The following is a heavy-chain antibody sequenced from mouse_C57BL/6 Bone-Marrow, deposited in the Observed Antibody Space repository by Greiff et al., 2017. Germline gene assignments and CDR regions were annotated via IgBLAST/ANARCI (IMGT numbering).Heavy chain of an antibody. D-gene: IGHD1-1*01. CDR1: GYSFTGYY. Sequence: VQLKESGPELVKPGASVKISCKASGYSFTGYYMHWVKQSSEKSLEWIGYINPSTGGTSYNQKIKGKATLTVDKSSSTANMQIKNLTSEDSAVYYSARDYGILLYRYFDVWGKGTTSTVSS. CDR2: INPSTGGT. V-gene: IGHV1-43*01. J-gene: IGHJ1*03. CDR3: ARDYGILLYRYFDV.